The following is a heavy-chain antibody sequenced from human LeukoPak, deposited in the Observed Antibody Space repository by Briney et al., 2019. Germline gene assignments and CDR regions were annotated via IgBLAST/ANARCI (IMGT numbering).Heavy chain of an antibody. Sequence: GGSLRLSCAASGFTFSSYAMSWVPEAPGKGLEWVSSISGSGSNTYFADSVRGRFTISRDNSQNTLYLQMDSLRAEDTAVYYCAKAPLGYCSGGSCYFDYWGQGTLVTVSS. CDR2: ISGSGSNT. D-gene: IGHD2-15*01. CDR3: AKAPLGYCSGGSCYFDY. J-gene: IGHJ4*02. V-gene: IGHV3-23*01. CDR1: GFTFSSYA.